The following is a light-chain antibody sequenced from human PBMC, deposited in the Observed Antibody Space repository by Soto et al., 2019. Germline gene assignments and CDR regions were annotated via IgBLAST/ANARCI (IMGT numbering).Light chain of an antibody. Sequence: GDRVTITCRASQNIDFFLAWYQQKPGKAPKLLIYGASNLESGVPSTFSGSGSGTEFTLTISSLQPDDFATYFCQQYHSFPLTFGGGTTVEIK. CDR1: QNIDFF. CDR2: GAS. CDR3: QQYHSFPLT. J-gene: IGKJ4*01. V-gene: IGKV1-5*01.